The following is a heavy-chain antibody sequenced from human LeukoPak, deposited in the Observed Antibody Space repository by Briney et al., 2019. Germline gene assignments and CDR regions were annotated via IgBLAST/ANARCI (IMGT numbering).Heavy chain of an antibody. Sequence: PGGSLRLSCAASGFTFSSYSMHWVRQAPGKGLEWVAVISNDGSNKYYADSEKGRFTISRDNSKNTLYLQMNSLRAEDTAVYYCARTTMVTPRYYYYGMDVWGQGTTVTVSS. CDR3: ARTTMVTPRYYYYGMDV. CDR1: GFTFSSYS. D-gene: IGHD4-23*01. V-gene: IGHV3-30-3*01. J-gene: IGHJ6*02. CDR2: ISNDGSNK.